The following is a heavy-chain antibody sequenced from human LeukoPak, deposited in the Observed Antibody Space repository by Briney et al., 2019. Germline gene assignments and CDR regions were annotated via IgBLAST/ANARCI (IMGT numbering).Heavy chain of an antibody. CDR3: ARSQQLPNYYYYYMDV. Sequence: GSSVKVSCKASGGTFSSYAISWVRQAPGQGLEWMGGIIPIFGTANYAQKFQGRVTITTDESTSTAYMELSSLRSEDTAVYYCARSQQLPNYYYYYMDVWGKGTTVTVSS. CDR2: IIPIFGTA. CDR1: GGTFSSYA. D-gene: IGHD6-13*01. J-gene: IGHJ6*03. V-gene: IGHV1-69*05.